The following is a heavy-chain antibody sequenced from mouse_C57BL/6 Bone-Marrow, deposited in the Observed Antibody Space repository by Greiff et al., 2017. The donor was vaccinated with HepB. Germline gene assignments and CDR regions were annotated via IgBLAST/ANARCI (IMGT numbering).Heavy chain of an antibody. CDR2: INPNNGGT. CDR3: ARTYITTVVATNYFDY. CDR1: GYTFTDYN. Sequence: EVQLQESGPELVKPGASVKIPCKASGYTFTDYNMDWVKQSHGKSLEWIGDINPNNGGTIYNQKFKGKATLTVDKSSSTAYMELRSLTSEDTAVYYCARTYITTVVATNYFDYWGQGTTLTVSS. D-gene: IGHD1-1*01. V-gene: IGHV1-18*01. J-gene: IGHJ2*01.